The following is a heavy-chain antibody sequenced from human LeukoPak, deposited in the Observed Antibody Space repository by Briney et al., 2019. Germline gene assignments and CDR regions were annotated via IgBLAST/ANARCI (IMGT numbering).Heavy chain of an antibody. Sequence: GGSLRLSCAASGFTFSSYWMSWVRQAPGKGLEWVANIKQDGSEKYYVDSVKGRFTISRDNAKNSLYLQMNSLRSEDTAVYYCATSENGDPSPFVYWGQGTLVTVSS. V-gene: IGHV3-7*03. CDR3: ATSENGDPSPFVY. J-gene: IGHJ4*02. D-gene: IGHD4-17*01. CDR2: IKQDGSEK. CDR1: GFTFSSYW.